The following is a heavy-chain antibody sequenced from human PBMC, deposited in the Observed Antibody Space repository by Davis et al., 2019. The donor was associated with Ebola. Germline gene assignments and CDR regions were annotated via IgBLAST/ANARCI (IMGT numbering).Heavy chain of an antibody. J-gene: IGHJ4*02. CDR1: GCTFSRYA. CDR2: IIPIFGTA. Sequence: SVKVSCKASGCTFSRYAISWVRQAPGQGLEWMGGIIPIFGTANYAQRFQGRVTITADESRTTAYMELSSLRSEDTAVYYCAKDRYYDNNPLYYESECWGQGTLVTVSS. V-gene: IGHV1-69*13. D-gene: IGHD3-22*01. CDR3: AKDRYYDNNPLYYESEC.